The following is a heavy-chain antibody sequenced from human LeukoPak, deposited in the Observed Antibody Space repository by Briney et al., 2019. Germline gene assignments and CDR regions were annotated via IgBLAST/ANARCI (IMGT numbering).Heavy chain of an antibody. J-gene: IGHJ4*02. D-gene: IGHD1-20*01. CDR2: ISGSGGST. CDR3: AKDEATYASDNLIDY. Sequence: GGSLRLSCAASGFTFSSYSMNWVRQTPGKGLEWVSVISGSGGSTYYADSVKGRFTISRDNSKNTLSLQMNSLRADDTAVYYCAKDEATYASDNLIDYWGQGTLVTVSS. V-gene: IGHV3-23*01. CDR1: GFTFSSYS.